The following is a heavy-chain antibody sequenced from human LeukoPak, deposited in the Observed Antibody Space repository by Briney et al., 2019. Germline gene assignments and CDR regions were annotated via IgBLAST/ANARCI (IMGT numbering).Heavy chain of an antibody. CDR3: AKDLALGFGGWYTYYFDY. J-gene: IGHJ4*02. CDR2: ISGSGGST. CDR1: GFTFSSYA. D-gene: IGHD6-19*01. V-gene: IGHV3-23*01. Sequence: GGSLRLSCAASGFTFSSYAMSWVRQAPGKGLEWVSAISGSGGSTYYADSVKGRFTISRDNSKNTLYLQMNSLRAEDTAVYYCAKDLALGFGGWYTYYFDYWGQGTLVTVSS.